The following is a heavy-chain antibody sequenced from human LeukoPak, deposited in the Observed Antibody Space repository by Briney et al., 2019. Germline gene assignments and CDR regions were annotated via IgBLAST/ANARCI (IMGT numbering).Heavy chain of an antibody. CDR3: ARACGGDCYSCYYYGMGV. D-gene: IGHD2-21*02. CDR2: ISSSGSTI. V-gene: IGHV3-48*03. Sequence: GGSLRLSCEASGFAFGSYAMHWVRRAPGRGLEWVSCISSSGSTIYYADSVKGRFTISRDNAKNSLYLQMNSLRAEDTAVYYCARACGGDCYSCYYYGMGVWGQGTTVTVSS. CDR1: GFAFGSYA. J-gene: IGHJ6*02.